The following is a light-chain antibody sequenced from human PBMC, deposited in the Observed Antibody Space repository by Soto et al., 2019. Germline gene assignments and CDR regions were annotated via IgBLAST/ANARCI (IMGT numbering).Light chain of an antibody. V-gene: IGLV2-14*01. CDR1: SSDVGSYNY. CDR2: DVS. Sequence: QSVLTQPASVSGSPGQSITISCTGTSSDVGSYNYVSWYQQHPGKAPKLMIYDVSNRPSGVSNRFSGSKSGNTASLTISGLQVDDEADYYCSSCTSGSTYVFGTGTKLTVL. J-gene: IGLJ1*01. CDR3: SSCTSGSTYV.